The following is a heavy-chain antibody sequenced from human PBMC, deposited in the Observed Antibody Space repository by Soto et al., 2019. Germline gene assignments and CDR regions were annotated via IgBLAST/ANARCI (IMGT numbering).Heavy chain of an antibody. CDR2: INSDGSST. V-gene: IGHV3-74*01. Sequence: GGSLRLSCAASGFTFSSYWMHWVRQAPGKGLVWVSRINSDGSSTSYADSVKGRFTISRDNAKNTLYLQMNSLRAEDTAVYYCARDQQTTVTTPNYYYYGMDVWGQGPTVTVSS. CDR1: GFTFSSYW. CDR3: ARDQQTTVTTPNYYYYGMDV. J-gene: IGHJ6*02. D-gene: IGHD4-17*01.